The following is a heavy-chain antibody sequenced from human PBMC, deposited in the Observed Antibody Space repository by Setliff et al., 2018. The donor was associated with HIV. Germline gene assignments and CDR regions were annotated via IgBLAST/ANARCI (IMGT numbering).Heavy chain of an antibody. CDR1: GGSISTSSHS. D-gene: IGHD1-26*01. V-gene: IGHV4-39*07. Sequence: SETLSLTCTVSGGSISTSSHSWGWIRQSPGKGLEWVGHINHSRSTFYNPSLKNRVTMSLDTSKTQVSLRLTSVTAADTAVYYCARRSIVGVTRGFYYYGLDVWGQGTTVTVSS. J-gene: IGHJ6*02. CDR3: ARRSIVGVTRGFYYYGLDV. CDR2: INHSRST.